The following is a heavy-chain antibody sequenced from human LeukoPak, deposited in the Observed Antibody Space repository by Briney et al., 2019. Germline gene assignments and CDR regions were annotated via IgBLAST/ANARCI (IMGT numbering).Heavy chain of an antibody. J-gene: IGHJ4*02. CDR3: VRQGTNSGYYLLDY. V-gene: IGHV4-34*01. CDR1: GGSFSGYY. Sequence: SETLSLTCAVYGGSFSGYYWSWIRQPPGKGLEWIGEINHSGSTNYNPSLKSRVTISVDTSKNQFSLKLSSVTAADTATYYCVRQGTNSGYYLLDYWGQGHLVIVSS. D-gene: IGHD3-22*01. CDR2: INHSGST.